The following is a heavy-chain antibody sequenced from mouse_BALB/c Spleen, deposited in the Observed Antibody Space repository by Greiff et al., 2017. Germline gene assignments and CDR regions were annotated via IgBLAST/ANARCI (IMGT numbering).Heavy chain of an antibody. CDR3: AKYDRCGGSFAY. CDR1: GYTFTSYW. CDR2: INPSTGYT. D-gene: IGHD2-14*01. Sequence: VQLMESGAELAKPGASVKMSCKASGYTFTSYWMNWVKQRPGQGLEWIGYINPSTGYTEYNQKFKDKATLTADKSSSTAYMQLSSLTSEDSAVYYCAKYDRCGGSFAYWGQGTLVTVSA. J-gene: IGHJ3*01. V-gene: IGHV1-7*01.